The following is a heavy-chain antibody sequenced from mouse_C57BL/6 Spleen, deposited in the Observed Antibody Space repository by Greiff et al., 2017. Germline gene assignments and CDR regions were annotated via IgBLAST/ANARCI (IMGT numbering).Heavy chain of an antibody. J-gene: IGHJ2*01. CDR3: ARSGSNYLDY. Sequence: QVQLKESGAELVRPGTSVKVSCKASGYAFTNYLIEWVKQRPGQGLEWIGVINPGSGGTNYNEKFKGKATLTADKSSSTADMQLSSLTSEDSAVYFCARSGSNYLDYWGQGTTLTVSS. D-gene: IGHD1-1*01. CDR1: GYAFTNYL. V-gene: IGHV1-54*01. CDR2: INPGSGGT.